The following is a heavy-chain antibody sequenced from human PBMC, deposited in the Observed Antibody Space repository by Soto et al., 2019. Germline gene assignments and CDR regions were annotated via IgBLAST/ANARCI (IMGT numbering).Heavy chain of an antibody. Sequence: SQTLSLTCAISVYSVSSTGAAWNWIIQSPSRGLEWLGRTYYRSKWYNDYAVSVKSRITINPDTSKHQFSLQLNSVTPEDTAVYYCARGHYYDSPPYYFGSWGQGTRVIVSS. V-gene: IGHV6-1*01. J-gene: IGHJ4*02. CDR1: VYSVSSTGAA. D-gene: IGHD3-22*01. CDR2: TYYRSKWYN. CDR3: ARGHYYDSPPYYFGS.